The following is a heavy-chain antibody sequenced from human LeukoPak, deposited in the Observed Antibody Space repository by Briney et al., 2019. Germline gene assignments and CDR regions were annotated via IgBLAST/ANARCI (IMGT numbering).Heavy chain of an antibody. V-gene: IGHV4-61*01. Sequence: PSETLSLTCTVSGGSVNSGSYYWSWIRQPPGKGLEWIGYIYYSGSTNYNPSLKSRVTISIDTSKNQFSLKLSSVTAADTAVYYCASPPPAIVGATTGGYWGQGTLVTVSS. CDR1: GGSVNSGSYY. D-gene: IGHD1-26*01. CDR2: IYYSGST. J-gene: IGHJ4*02. CDR3: ASPPPAIVGATTGGY.